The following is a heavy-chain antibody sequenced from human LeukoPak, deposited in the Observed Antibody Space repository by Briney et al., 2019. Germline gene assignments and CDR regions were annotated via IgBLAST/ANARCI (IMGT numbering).Heavy chain of an antibody. D-gene: IGHD3-16*01. CDR3: ARDYEDRYFDY. Sequence: GGSLRLSCAASGLTFSSYGMHWVRQAPGKGLEWVAIISYDGINKYYADSVKGRYTISRDNSKNTLYLQMNSLRAEDTAVYYCARDYEDRYFDYWGQGTLVTVSS. V-gene: IGHV3-30*19. CDR2: ISYDGINK. J-gene: IGHJ4*02. CDR1: GLTFSSYG.